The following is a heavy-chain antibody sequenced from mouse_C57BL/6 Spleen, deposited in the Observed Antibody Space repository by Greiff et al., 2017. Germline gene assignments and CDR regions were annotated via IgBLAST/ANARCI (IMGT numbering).Heavy chain of an antibody. V-gene: IGHV5-4*01. CDR2: ISDGGSYT. D-gene: IGHD3-3*01. CDR3: ARDPGRGAMGY. Sequence: EVMLVESGGGLVKPGGSLKLSCAASGFTFSSYGMSWVRQTPEKRLEWVATISDGGSYTYYPDNVKGRLTISRDNAKNNLYLQMRHLKSEDTAMYSCARDPGRGAMGYRGHGPSVTVYS. CDR1: GFTFSSYG. J-gene: IGHJ4*01.